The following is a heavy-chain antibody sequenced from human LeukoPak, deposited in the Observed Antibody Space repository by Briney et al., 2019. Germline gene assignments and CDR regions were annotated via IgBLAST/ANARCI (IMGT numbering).Heavy chain of an antibody. D-gene: IGHD6-6*01. CDR3: ARMTSFMFYY. Sequence: PGGSLRLSCAVSGFTFGNYWMSWVRQTPGQGPEWVANIKRDGSERYYVDSVKGRFTISRDNAKSSLFLEMSSLRVEDTAVYYCARMTSFMFYYWGQGTLVTVSS. CDR2: IKRDGSER. CDR1: GFTFGNYW. V-gene: IGHV3-7*03. J-gene: IGHJ4*02.